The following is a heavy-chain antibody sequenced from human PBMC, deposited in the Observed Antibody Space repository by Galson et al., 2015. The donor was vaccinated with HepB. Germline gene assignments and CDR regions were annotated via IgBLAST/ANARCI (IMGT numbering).Heavy chain of an antibody. CDR3: ARDGYLGLLYYFDY. D-gene: IGHD2/OR15-2a*01. Sequence: CAISGDSVSSDSAAWNWIRQSPSRGLEWLGRTYHRSRWYYDYAVSVQSPIIINSDTSKNQFSLQLKSVTPEDTAVYYCARDGYLGLLYYFDYWSQGTLVTVSS. CDR1: GDSVSSDSAA. J-gene: IGHJ4*02. CDR2: TYHRSRWYY. V-gene: IGHV6-1*01.